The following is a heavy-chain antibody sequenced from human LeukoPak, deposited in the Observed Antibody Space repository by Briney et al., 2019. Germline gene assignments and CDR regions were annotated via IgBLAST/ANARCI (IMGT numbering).Heavy chain of an antibody. J-gene: IGHJ3*02. CDR3: AREIHYYDSSGARAFDI. Sequence: ASVKVSCKGSVGTFISYAISWVRQAPGQGLEWMGRVIPILGIAKYAQKFQGRVTITADKYTSTAYTELRRLRRWDTGVYYCAREIHYYDSSGARAFDIGGQGTMVTVSS. D-gene: IGHD3-22*01. V-gene: IGHV1-69*04. CDR1: VGTFISYA. CDR2: VIPILGIA.